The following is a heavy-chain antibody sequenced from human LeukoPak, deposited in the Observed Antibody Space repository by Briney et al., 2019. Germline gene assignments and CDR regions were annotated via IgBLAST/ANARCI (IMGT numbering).Heavy chain of an antibody. Sequence: SETLSLTCAVYGGSFSGYYWSWIRQPPGKGVEWIGEINHSGSTNYNPSLQSRVIISVDMSKNQFSLKLSSVTAADTAVYYCARRGVYYDSSGYHYYFDYWGQGTLVTVSS. CDR3: ARRGVYYDSSGYHYYFDY. V-gene: IGHV4-34*01. D-gene: IGHD3-22*01. CDR1: GGSFSGYY. CDR2: INHSGST. J-gene: IGHJ4*02.